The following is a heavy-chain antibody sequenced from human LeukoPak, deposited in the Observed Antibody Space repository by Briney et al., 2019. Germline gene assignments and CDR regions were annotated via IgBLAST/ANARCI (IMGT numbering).Heavy chain of an antibody. D-gene: IGHD4-11*01. CDR3: ARVPDYRGFYYYYMDV. CDR1: GFTFDDYG. V-gene: IGHV3-20*04. CDR2: INWNGGST. Sequence: GGSLRLSCAASGFTFDDYGMSWVRQAPGKGLEWVSGINWNGGSTGYADSVKGRFTISRDNAKNSLYLQVNSLRAEDTALYYCARVPDYRGFYYYYMDVWGKGTTVTVSS. J-gene: IGHJ6*03.